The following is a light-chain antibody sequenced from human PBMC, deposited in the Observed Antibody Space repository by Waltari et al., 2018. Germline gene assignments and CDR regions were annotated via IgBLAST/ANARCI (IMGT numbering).Light chain of an antibody. V-gene: IGKV1-5*03. J-gene: IGKJ1*01. CDR1: QSISSW. CDR2: KAS. Sequence: DIQMTQYPSSLPASVGDRVSITCRASQSISSWLAWYQQKPGKAPKLLIYKASSLESGVPSRFSGSGSGTEFTLTISSLQPDDYATYYCQQYNRLPWTFGQGTKVEVK. CDR3: QQYNRLPWT.